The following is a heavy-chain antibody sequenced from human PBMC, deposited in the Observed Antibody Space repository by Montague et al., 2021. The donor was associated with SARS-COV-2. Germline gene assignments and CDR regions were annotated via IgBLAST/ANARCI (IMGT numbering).Heavy chain of an antibody. CDR2: IYYSGST. V-gene: IGHV4-39*01. Sequence: SETLSLTCTVSGGSISSSSYYWGWIRQPPGKGLEWIGSIYYSGSTYYNPSLKSRVTISVDTSKNQFSLNLSSVTAADTAVYYRARKASRGITIFGVVTASYYFDYWGQGTLVTVSS. CDR1: GGSISSSSYY. CDR3: ARKASRGITIFGVVTASYYFDY. J-gene: IGHJ4*02. D-gene: IGHD3-3*01.